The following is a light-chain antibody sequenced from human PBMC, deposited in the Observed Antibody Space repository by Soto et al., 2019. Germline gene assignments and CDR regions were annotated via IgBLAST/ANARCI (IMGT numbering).Light chain of an antibody. V-gene: IGKV3-20*01. CDR3: QQFGDSPPAFT. J-gene: IGKJ2*01. Sequence: ESMLTQSPGTLSLSPGDRATLSCRASRSVSSRYITWYQQKPGQAPRLLIYGASIRATGIPDRFSGSGSGIDFTLTIRRLEAEDFAVYYCQQFGDSPPAFTFGQGTKLEI. CDR1: RSVSSRY. CDR2: GAS.